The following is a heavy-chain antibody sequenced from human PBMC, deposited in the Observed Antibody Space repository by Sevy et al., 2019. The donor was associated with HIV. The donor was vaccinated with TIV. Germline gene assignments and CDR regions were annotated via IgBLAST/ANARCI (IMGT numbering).Heavy chain of an antibody. CDR1: GYSFTNFD. CDR2: MNPNNGNR. D-gene: IGHD3-3*01. V-gene: IGHV1-8*01. CDR3: ARARLDYEFWSGSYFSRAPWGYKYYAMDV. Sequence: ASVKVSCKAAGYSFTNFDINWVRQATGQGLEWMGWMNPNNGNRHYAQKFQGRVTMTRSSSANTAYMELSSLTSEDTAIYYCARARLDYEFWSGSYFSRAPWGYKYYAMDVWGQGTTVTVSS. J-gene: IGHJ6*02.